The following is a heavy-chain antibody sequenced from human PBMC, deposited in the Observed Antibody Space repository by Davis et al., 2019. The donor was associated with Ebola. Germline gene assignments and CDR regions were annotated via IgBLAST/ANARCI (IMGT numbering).Heavy chain of an antibody. CDR1: GYSFTSYW. Sequence: GESLKTSCKGSGYSFTSYWIGWVRQMPGKGLEWMGIIYPGDSDTRYSPSFQGQVTISADKSISTAYLQWSSLKASDTAMYYCARRGSTMFNWFDPWGQGTLVTVSS. CDR3: ARRGSTMFNWFDP. J-gene: IGHJ5*02. CDR2: IYPGDSDT. V-gene: IGHV5-51*01. D-gene: IGHD3-10*02.